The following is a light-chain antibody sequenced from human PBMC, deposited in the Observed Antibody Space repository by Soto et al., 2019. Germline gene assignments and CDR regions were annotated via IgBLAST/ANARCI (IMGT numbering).Light chain of an antibody. CDR1: QSVSSSY. J-gene: IGKJ5*01. V-gene: IGKV3-20*01. CDR3: QQYGSSPRT. Sequence: EIVLTQSPGTLSLSPGDRATLSCRASQSVSSSYLAWYQQKPGQAPRLLIYGASIRATGIPDRFSGSGSGTDFTLTISILEPEDFAVYYCQQYGSSPRTFGQGTRLEIK. CDR2: GAS.